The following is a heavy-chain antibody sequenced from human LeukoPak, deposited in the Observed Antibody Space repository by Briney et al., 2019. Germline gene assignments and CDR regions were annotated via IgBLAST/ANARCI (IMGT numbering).Heavy chain of an antibody. V-gene: IGHV4-39*07. CDR1: GGSISSSSYY. J-gene: IGHJ5*02. CDR2: IYYSGST. Sequence: SETLSLTCTVSGGSISSSSYYWGWIRQPPGTGLEWIGSIYYSGSTYYNPSLKSRVTISVDTSKNQFSLKLSSVTAADTAVYYCARVQLDYYGSGSPGANWFDPWGQGTLVTVSS. D-gene: IGHD3-10*01. CDR3: ARVQLDYYGSGSPGANWFDP.